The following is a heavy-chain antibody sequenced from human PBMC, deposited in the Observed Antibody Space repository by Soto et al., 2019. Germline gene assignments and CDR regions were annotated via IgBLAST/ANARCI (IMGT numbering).Heavy chain of an antibody. Sequence: PGESLKISCKGSGYSFTSYWIGWVRQISGKGLEWMGIIYPRDSDTSYRPSFPRQVTIPADKSISTAYLQWSSLKASDIAMYYCARHPDGGTPNYGMDVWGQGTTVTVSS. V-gene: IGHV5-51*01. CDR1: GYSFTSYW. CDR3: ARHPDGGTPNYGMDV. CDR2: IYPRDSDT. J-gene: IGHJ6*02. D-gene: IGHD1-1*01.